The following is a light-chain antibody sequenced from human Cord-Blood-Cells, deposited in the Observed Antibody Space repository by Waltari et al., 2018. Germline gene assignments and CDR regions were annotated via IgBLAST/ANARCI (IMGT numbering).Light chain of an antibody. J-gene: IGKJ1*01. CDR1: QSVSSY. V-gene: IGKV3-11*01. CDR3: QQKT. CDR2: DAS. Sequence: EIVLTQSPATLSLSPGERATLSCRASQSVSSYLAWYQQKPGQAPRLLIDDASNRATGIPARFSGSGSGTDFTLTISSLEPEDFAVYYCQQKTFGQGTKVEIK.